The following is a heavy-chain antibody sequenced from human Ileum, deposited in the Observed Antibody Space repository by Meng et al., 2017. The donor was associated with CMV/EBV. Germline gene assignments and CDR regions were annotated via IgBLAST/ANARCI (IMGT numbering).Heavy chain of an antibody. CDR3: ARPINIAATGTRVYYYYYGMDV. V-gene: IGHV1-18*01. CDR2: IGTYNSNT. J-gene: IGHJ6*02. Sequence: YGIGWVRQSPGQGREWMRGIGTYNSNTNYAQKLQGRVTMTTDTSTSTAYMELRSLRSDDTAVYYCARPINIAATGTRVYYYYYGMDVWGQGTTVTVSS. CDR1: YG. D-gene: IGHD6-13*01.